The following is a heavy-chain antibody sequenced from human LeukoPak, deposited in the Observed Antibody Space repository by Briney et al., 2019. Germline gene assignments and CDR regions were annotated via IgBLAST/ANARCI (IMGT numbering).Heavy chain of an antibody. CDR3: ARDRGIYSGSYLFDY. V-gene: IGHV3-64*01. D-gene: IGHD1-26*01. CDR1: GFTFSNYA. J-gene: IGHJ4*02. Sequence: PGGSLRLSCAASGFTFSNYAMHWVRQAPWKGLECVSSISSNGGSTYYANSVKGRFTISRDNSKNTLYLQMGSLRAEDMAVYYCARDRGIYSGSYLFDYWGQGTLVTVSS. CDR2: ISSNGGST.